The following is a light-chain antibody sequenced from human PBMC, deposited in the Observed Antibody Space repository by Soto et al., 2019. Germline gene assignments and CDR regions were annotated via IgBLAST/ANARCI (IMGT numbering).Light chain of an antibody. CDR1: QSVSNN. J-gene: IGKJ5*01. Sequence: EIVMTQSPVTLSLSPGERATLSCRASQSVSNNYLAWYQQKPGQAPRLLIYGASNRATGIPARFSGSGSGTDFTLTISSLQSEDFAVYYCQQHSNWPPVTFGQGTRLEIK. CDR2: GAS. CDR3: QQHSNWPPVT. V-gene: IGKV3D-15*01.